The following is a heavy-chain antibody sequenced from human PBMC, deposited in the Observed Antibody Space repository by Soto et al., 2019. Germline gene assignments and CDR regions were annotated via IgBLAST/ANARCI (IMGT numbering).Heavy chain of an antibody. J-gene: IGHJ5*02. CDR3: ARTSCDRLSCYTWGDRWFDP. D-gene: IGHD2-2*02. Sequence: SETLSLTCSVSGGSISPYYWNWCRRSPGKGLEWIGYIYNTGSTTYNPSLKSRGTITVDTSKNQFSLRLGSVSAADTAVYYCARTSCDRLSCYTWGDRWFDPWGQGTLVTVSS. CDR1: GGSISPYY. V-gene: IGHV4-59*01. CDR2: IYNTGST.